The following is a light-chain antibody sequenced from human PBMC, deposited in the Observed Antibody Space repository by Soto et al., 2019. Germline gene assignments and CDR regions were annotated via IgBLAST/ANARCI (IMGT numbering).Light chain of an antibody. CDR2: EVS. J-gene: IGLJ3*02. Sequence: QLVLTHPASVSGSPGQSITISCTGTSSDVGAYNYVSWYQQHPGRAPKLMIYEVSYRPSGVSNRFSGSKSGNTASLTISGLQSADDADYYFSLFTPITTWVLGGGTKLTVL. CDR1: SSDVGAYNY. V-gene: IGLV2-14*01. CDR3: SLFTPITTWV.